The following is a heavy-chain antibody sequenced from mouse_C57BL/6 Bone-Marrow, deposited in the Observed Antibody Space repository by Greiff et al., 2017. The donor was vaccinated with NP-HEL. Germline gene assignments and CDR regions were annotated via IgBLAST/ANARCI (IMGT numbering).Heavy chain of an antibody. D-gene: IGHD1-1*01. CDR2: IDPNSGGT. V-gene: IGHV1-72*01. CDR3: ARYYYGSSSFDY. J-gene: IGHJ2*01. Sequence: QVQLQQPGAELVKPGASVKLSCKAPGYTFTSYLMPWVKLRPGGGLEWIGRIDPNSGGTKYNEKFRRKATLTVDKPSSTAYMQLNSLTSEDSAVYYCARYYYGSSSFDYWGQGTTLTVSS. CDR1: GYTFTSYL.